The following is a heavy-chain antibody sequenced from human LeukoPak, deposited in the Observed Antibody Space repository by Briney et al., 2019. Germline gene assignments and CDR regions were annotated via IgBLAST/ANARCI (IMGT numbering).Heavy chain of an antibody. V-gene: IGHV4-59*12. D-gene: IGHD4-23*01. CDR3: ARGSITVVPAFDI. Sequence: SESLTLTCTVSGFSFSTYYWSWIRQPPGKGLEWIAYVYYSGGTKYYPSLKSRGTISVDTSKNQFSLKLSSVTAADTAVYYCARGSITVVPAFDIWGQGTMVTVSS. CDR2: VYYSGGT. CDR1: GFSFSTYY. J-gene: IGHJ3*02.